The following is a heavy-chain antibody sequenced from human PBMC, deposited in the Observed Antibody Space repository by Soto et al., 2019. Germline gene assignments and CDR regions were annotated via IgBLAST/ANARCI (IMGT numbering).Heavy chain of an antibody. CDR3: TRRASTTASPFDY. V-gene: IGHV5-10-1*01. J-gene: IGHJ4*02. Sequence: PGESLKISCKGSGYSFTSYWITWVRQMPGKGLEWMGTIDPSDSYTNYSPSFQGHVTISADKSTSTAYLQWSSLKASDTAIYYCTRRASTTASPFDYWGQGTLVTVSS. D-gene: IGHD4-4*01. CDR1: GYSFTSYW. CDR2: IDPSDSYT.